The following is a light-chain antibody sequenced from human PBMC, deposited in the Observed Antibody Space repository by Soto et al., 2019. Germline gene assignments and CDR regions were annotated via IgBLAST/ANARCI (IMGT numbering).Light chain of an antibody. J-gene: IGLJ3*02. CDR2: EVN. CDR3: TSYGGRDNLM. CDR1: SSDIGAYNY. V-gene: IGLV2-8*01. Sequence: QSVLTQPPSASGSPGQSVTISCTGTSSDIGAYNYVSWFQQHPGEAPKLIISEVNKRPSGVPDRFSGSKSGNTASLTVSGLQAEDEADYYCTSYGGRDNLMFGVGTKLTVL.